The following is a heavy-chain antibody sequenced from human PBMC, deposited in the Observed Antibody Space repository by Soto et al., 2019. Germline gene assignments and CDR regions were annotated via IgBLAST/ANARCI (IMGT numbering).Heavy chain of an antibody. CDR1: GGTFSIYS. J-gene: IGHJ5*02. Sequence: SVNVSFKASGGTFSIYSIILFRQAPGQGLEWMGGIIPIFGTANYAQKFQCRVTITADESTSTAYMERSSLRSEDTAVYYCARVDGYSYEENWLENWGKGTLV. CDR2: IIPIFGTA. D-gene: IGHD5-18*01. V-gene: IGHV1-69*13. CDR3: ARVDGYSYEENWLEN.